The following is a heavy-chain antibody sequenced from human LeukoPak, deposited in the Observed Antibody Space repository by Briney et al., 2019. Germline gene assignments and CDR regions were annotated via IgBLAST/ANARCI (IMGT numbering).Heavy chain of an antibody. CDR3: ARDAGYGSNWPPRAWFAP. J-gene: IGHJ5*02. Sequence: KASETLSLTCTVSGASVTGYYWSWIRQSPDKGLEWIGYVYYSGITNFNPSLKSRVTMSVDVHKNQFLLRLTSVTAADSAVYYCARDAGYGSNWPPRAWFAPWGQGTLVAVSS. CDR1: GASVTGYY. D-gene: IGHD1-26*01. CDR2: VYYSGIT. V-gene: IGHV4-59*02.